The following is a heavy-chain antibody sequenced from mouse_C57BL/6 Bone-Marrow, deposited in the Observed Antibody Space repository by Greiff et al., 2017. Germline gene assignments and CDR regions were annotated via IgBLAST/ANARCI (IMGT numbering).Heavy chain of an antibody. CDR2: INPGSGGT. D-gene: IGHD3-2*02. V-gene: IGHV1-54*01. CDR3: ARSGGDSAGFPDY. Sequence: VQLQQSGAELVRPGTSVKVSCKASGYAFTNYLIEWVKQRPGQGLEWIGVINPGSGGTNYNEKFKGKATLTADKSSSTAYMQLSSLTSEDSAVYFCARSGGDSAGFPDYWGQGTTLTVSS. J-gene: IGHJ2*01. CDR1: GYAFTNYL.